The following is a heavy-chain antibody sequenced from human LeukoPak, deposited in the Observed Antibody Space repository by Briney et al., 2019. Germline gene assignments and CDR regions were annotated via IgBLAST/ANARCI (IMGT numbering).Heavy chain of an antibody. CDR1: GGSFSGYY. CDR3: ARRIAAAGTPGHSGMDV. D-gene: IGHD6-13*01. J-gene: IGHJ6*02. Sequence: KPSETLSLTCAVYGGSFSGYYWSWIRQPPGKGLEWIGEINHSGSTNYNPSLKSRVSISVDTSKNQFSLKLSSVTAADTAGYYCARRIAAAGTPGHSGMDVWGQGTTVTVSS. CDR2: INHSGST. V-gene: IGHV4-34*01.